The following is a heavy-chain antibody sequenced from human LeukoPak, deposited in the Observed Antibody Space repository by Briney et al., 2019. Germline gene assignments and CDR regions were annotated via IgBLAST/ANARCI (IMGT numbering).Heavy chain of an antibody. CDR1: GFTFSSYA. D-gene: IGHD2-15*01. Sequence: GGSLRLSCAASGFTFSSYAMSWVRQAPEKGLEWVSGISGSGGSTHYADSVKDRFTISRDNSKNTLYLQMNSLRAEDTAVYYCAKETVVVVAATPDAFDIWGQGTMVTVSS. CDR3: AKETVVVVAATPDAFDI. J-gene: IGHJ3*02. CDR2: ISGSGGST. V-gene: IGHV3-23*01.